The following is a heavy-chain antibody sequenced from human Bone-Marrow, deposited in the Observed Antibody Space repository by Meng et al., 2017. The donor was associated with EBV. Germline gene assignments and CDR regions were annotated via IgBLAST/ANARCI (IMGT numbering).Heavy chain of an antibody. CDR1: GGSFSGYY. J-gene: IGHJ4*02. V-gene: IGHV4-34*01. D-gene: IGHD4-17*01. CDR2: INHSGST. CDR3: ARDLANDYGDYYFDY. Sequence: VRLQPWDAGLLKPSETLSLTCAVYGGSFSGYYWNWIRQPPGKGLEWIGEINHSGSTNYNPSLKSRVTISVDKSKNQFSLKLSSVTAADTAVYYCARDLANDYGDYYFDYWGQGSLVTVSS.